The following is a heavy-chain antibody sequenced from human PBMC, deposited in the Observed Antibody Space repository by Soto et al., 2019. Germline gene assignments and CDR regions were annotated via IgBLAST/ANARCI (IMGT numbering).Heavy chain of an antibody. V-gene: IGHV1-18*04. CDR2: ISAYNGNT. CDR3: ARFTGGSYNTYYFYYGMDV. D-gene: IGHD2-15*01. J-gene: IGHJ6*02. Sequence: GASVKVSCKASGYTFTSYGISWVRQSPLQWLDWMGWISAYNGNTKYAQDLQGRVTMTTDTSTSTAYMELRSLRSDDTAVYYCARFTGGSYNTYYFYYGMDVWGQGTTVTVS. CDR1: GYTFTSYG.